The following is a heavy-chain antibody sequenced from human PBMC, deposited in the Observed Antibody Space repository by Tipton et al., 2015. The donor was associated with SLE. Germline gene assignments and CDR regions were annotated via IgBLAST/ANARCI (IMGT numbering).Heavy chain of an antibody. CDR2: TRYDGTNK. Sequence: SLRLSCAASGFSFSSYAMHWVRQAPGKGLEWVSFTRYDGTNKYYADSVKGRFTISRDNSKNILYLQMNGLGAEDTAVYFCAKPRRANSAAYSFDYWGPGTLVTVSS. D-gene: IGHD1/OR15-1a*01. CDR1: GFSFSSYA. CDR3: AKPRRANSAAYSFDY. J-gene: IGHJ4*02. V-gene: IGHV3-30*02.